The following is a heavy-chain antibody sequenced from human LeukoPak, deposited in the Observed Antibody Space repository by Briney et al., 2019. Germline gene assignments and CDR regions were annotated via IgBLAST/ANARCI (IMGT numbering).Heavy chain of an antibody. CDR2: IYPNSGGT. CDR1: GYTFTGYY. D-gene: IGHD1-1*01. CDR3: ARDKHLDWAHYYYCYMDV. Sequence: ASVKVSCTASGYTFTGYYMHWVRQAPGQGLEWMGWIYPNSGGTNYAQKFQGRVTMTRDTSISTASMELSRLRSDDTAVYYCARDKHLDWAHYYYCYMDVWGKGTTVTVSS. J-gene: IGHJ6*03. V-gene: IGHV1-2*02.